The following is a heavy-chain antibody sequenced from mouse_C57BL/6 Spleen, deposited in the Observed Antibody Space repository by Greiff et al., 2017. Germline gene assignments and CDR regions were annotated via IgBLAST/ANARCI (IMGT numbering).Heavy chain of an antibody. J-gene: IGHJ2*01. CDR3: ARSSNWDYFDY. Sequence: LVESGAELARPGASVKMSCKASGYTFTSYTMHWVKQRPGRGLGGIGYINPGSGYTKYNPKFKDKATLTADKSSNTAYMQLSSLTSEDYAVYYCARSSNWDYFDYWLQGTTPTVSS. V-gene: IGHV1-4*01. CDR1: GYTFTSYT. D-gene: IGHD4-1*01. CDR2: INPGSGYT.